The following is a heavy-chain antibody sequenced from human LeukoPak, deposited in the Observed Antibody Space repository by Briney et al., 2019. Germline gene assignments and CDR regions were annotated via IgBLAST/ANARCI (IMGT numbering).Heavy chain of an antibody. V-gene: IGHV3-7*01. J-gene: IGHJ3*02. D-gene: IGHD2-21*02. CDR1: GFTFSNYW. Sequence: GGSLRLSCAASGFTFSNYWMSWVRQAPGKGLGGVANIKKDGSEKYYVDSVQGRFTISRDNAKNSLYLQMNSLTAEDTAVYYCARAHVTGVDAFDIWGQGTMVTVSS. CDR3: ARAHVTGVDAFDI. CDR2: IKKDGSEK.